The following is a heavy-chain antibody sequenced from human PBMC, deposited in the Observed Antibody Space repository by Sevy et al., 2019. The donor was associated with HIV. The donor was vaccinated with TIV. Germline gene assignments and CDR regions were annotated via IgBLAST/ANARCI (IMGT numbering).Heavy chain of an antibody. D-gene: IGHD1-7*01. CDR3: ARDDGNYYFHY. V-gene: IGHV3-7*01. CDR2: IKQDAGKK. Sequence: GGSLRLSCAASGFTFSKYWMGWVRQAPGKGLEWVANIKQDAGKKYYLDSVKGRFTISRDNAKNSLYLQMNSLRAEDTAVYFCARDDGNYYFHYWGQGTLVTVSS. J-gene: IGHJ4*02. CDR1: GFTFSKYW.